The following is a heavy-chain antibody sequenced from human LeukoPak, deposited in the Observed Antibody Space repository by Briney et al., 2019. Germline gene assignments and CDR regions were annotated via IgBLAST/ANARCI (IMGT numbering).Heavy chain of an antibody. Sequence: SETLSLTCTVSGYSISSGYYWGWIRQPPGKGLEWIGSIYHSRSTYYNPSLKSRVTISVDTSKNQFSLKLSSVTAADTAVYYCARGHGYYYDSSGAFDYWGQGTLVTVSS. CDR1: GYSISSGYY. J-gene: IGHJ4*02. CDR3: ARGHGYYYDSSGAFDY. V-gene: IGHV4-38-2*02. D-gene: IGHD3-22*01. CDR2: IYHSRST.